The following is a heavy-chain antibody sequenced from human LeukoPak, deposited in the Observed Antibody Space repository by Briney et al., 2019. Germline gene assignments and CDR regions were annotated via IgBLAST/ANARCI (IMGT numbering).Heavy chain of an antibody. J-gene: IGHJ4*02. CDR2: ISSSSSYI. CDR1: GFTFSSYS. CDR3: ARDRARFFGY. V-gene: IGHV3-21*01. Sequence: GGSLRLSCAASGFTFSSYSMNWVRQAPGKGLEWVSSISSSSSYIYYADSVKGRFTISRDNSKNTLYLQMNSLRAEDTAVYYCARDRARFFGYWGQGTLVTVSS. D-gene: IGHD5-12*01.